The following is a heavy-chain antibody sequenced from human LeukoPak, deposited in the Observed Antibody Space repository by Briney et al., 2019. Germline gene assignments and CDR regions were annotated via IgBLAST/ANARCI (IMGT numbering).Heavy chain of an antibody. CDR2: ISPSGGVT. CDR1: GFAFSSYA. CDR3: AKAHVPTMIRGVVSSD. D-gene: IGHD3-10*01. Sequence: GGSLRLSCATSGFAFSSYAMSWVRQAPGKGLEWVSTISPSGGVTFYSDSVRGRFTISRDYSKDTLFLQMNSLRAEDTALYYCAKAHVPTMIRGVVSSDWGQGTLVTVSS. J-gene: IGHJ4*02. V-gene: IGHV3-23*01.